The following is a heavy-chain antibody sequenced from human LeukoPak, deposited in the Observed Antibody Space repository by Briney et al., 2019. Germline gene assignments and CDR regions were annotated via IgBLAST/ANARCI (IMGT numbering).Heavy chain of an antibody. CDR1: GFTFSSYA. V-gene: IGHV3-23*01. CDR2: ISGSGGST. CDR3: ARDRVGALDY. J-gene: IGHJ4*02. Sequence: GGSLRLSCAASGFTFSSYAMSWVRQAPGKGLEWVSAISGSGGSTYYADSVKGRFTISRDNSKNTLYPQMNSLRAEDTAVYYCARDRVGALDYWGQGTLVTVSS. D-gene: IGHD1-26*01.